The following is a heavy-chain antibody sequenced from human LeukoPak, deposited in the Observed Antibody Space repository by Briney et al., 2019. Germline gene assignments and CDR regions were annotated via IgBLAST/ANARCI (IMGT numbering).Heavy chain of an antibody. J-gene: IGHJ6*04. CDR3: AELGITMIGGV. CDR2: ISSSGSTI. Sequence: PGGSLRPSCAASGFTFSSYEMNWVRQAPGKGLEWVSYISSSGSTIYYADSVKGRFTISRDNAKNSLYLQMNSLRAEDTAVYYCAELGITMIGGVWGKETTVTISS. CDR1: GFTFSSYE. D-gene: IGHD3-10*02. V-gene: IGHV3-48*03.